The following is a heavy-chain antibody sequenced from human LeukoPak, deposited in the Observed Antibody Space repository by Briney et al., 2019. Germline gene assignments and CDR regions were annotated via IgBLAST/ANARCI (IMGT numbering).Heavy chain of an antibody. CDR2: INPNSGGT. CDR1: GYTFTGYY. J-gene: IGHJ6*03. V-gene: IGHV1-2*02. Sequence: GASVKVSCKASGYTFTGYYMHWVRQAPGQGLEGMGWINPNSGGTNYAQKFQGRVTMTRDTSISTAYMELSRLRSDDTAVYYCASQYYDFWSGYRGGPYYYYVDVWGKGTTVTVSS. D-gene: IGHD3-3*01. CDR3: ASQYYDFWSGYRGGPYYYYVDV.